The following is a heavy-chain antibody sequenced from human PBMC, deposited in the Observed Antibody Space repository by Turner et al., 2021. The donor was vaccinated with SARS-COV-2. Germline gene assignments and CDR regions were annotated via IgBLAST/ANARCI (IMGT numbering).Heavy chain of an antibody. CDR1: GFNFTTYE. CDR2: ISSSASTI. D-gene: IGHD6-13*01. V-gene: IGHV3-48*03. CDR3: ARVYSSSSGKGVDY. Sequence: EVQLVESGGGLVQPGGSLRLSCAASGFNFTTYEMNWVRQAPGKGLEWVSYISSSASTIYYADSVKGRFTISRDNAKNSLYLQMNSLRAEDTALYYCARVYSSSSGKGVDYWGQGTLVTVSS. J-gene: IGHJ4*02.